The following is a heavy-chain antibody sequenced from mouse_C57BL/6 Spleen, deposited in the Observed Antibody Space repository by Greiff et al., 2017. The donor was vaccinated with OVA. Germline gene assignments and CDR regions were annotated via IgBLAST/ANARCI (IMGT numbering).Heavy chain of an antibody. V-gene: IGHV5-17*01. J-gene: IGHJ2*01. D-gene: IGHD1-1*01. CDR3: ARPSYYYGSFDY. Sequence: EVHLVESGGGLVKPGGSLKLSCAASGFTFSDYGMHWVRQAPEKGLEWVAYISSGSSTIYYADTVKGRFTISRDTAKNTLFLQMTSLRSEDTAMYYCARPSYYYGSFDYWGQGTTLTVSS. CDR2: ISSGSSTI. CDR1: GFTFSDYG.